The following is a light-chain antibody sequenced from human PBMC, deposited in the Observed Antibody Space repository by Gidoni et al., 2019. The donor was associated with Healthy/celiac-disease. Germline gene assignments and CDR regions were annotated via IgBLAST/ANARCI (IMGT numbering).Light chain of an antibody. V-gene: IGKV1-39*01. CDR1: QSISSY. J-gene: IGKJ2*01. CDR2: AAS. CDR3: QQSYSTPVT. Sequence: DIHITQSPSSLSSSVGDRVTITCRASQSISSYLNWYQQKPGKAPKLLIYAASSLQSGVPSRFSGSGSGTDFNLTISSLQPEDFATYYCQQSYSTPVTFGQGTKLEIK.